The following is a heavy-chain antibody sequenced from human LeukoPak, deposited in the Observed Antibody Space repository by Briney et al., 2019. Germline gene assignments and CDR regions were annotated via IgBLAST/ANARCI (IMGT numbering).Heavy chain of an antibody. CDR3: ARDLADCSSTSCAPDY. D-gene: IGHD2-2*01. CDR1: GYTFTSYD. CDR2: IIPIFGTA. J-gene: IGHJ4*02. Sequence: SVKVSCKASGYTFTSYDISWVRQAPGQGLEWMGGIIPIFGTANYAQKFQGRVTITADESTSTAYMELSSLRSEDTAVYYCARDLADCSSTSCAPDYWGQGTLVTVSS. V-gene: IGHV1-69*13.